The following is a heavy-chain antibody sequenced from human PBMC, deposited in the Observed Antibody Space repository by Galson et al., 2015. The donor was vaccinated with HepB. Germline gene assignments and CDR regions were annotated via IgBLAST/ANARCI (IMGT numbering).Heavy chain of an antibody. D-gene: IGHD3-3*01. J-gene: IGHJ4*02. CDR1: GGTFSSYA. V-gene: IGHV1-69*06. CDR3: ARERVADKDDFWSGIGANYFDY. Sequence: SEKVSCKASGGTFSSYAISWVRQAPGQGLEWMGGIIPIFGTANYAQKFQGRVTITADKSTSTAYMELSSLRSEDTAVYYCARERVADKDDFWSGIGANYFDYWGQGTLVTVSS. CDR2: IIPIFGTA.